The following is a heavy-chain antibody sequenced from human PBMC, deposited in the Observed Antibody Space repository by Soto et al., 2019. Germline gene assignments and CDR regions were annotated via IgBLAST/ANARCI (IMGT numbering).Heavy chain of an antibody. Sequence: VQLVESGGGLVQPGGSLRLSCAASGFTFSSYGMHWVRQAPGKGLEWVAVISYDGSNKYYADSVKGRFTISRDNSKNTLYLQMNSLRAEDTAVYYCAKECGYSYGTFDYWGQGTLVTVSS. V-gene: IGHV3-30*18. CDR2: ISYDGSNK. CDR1: GFTFSSYG. D-gene: IGHD5-18*01. J-gene: IGHJ4*02. CDR3: AKECGYSYGTFDY.